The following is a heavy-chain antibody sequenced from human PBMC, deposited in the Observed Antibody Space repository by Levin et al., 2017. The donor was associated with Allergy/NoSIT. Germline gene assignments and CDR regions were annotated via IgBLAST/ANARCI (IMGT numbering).Heavy chain of an antibody. V-gene: IGHV4-34*01. J-gene: IGHJ4*02. D-gene: IGHD4-17*01. CDR1: GESFSYY. CDR3: AREDGANYFDY. Sequence: SETLSLTCSVLGESFSYYWTWIRQSPGKGLEWIGEISLTGVTTYNPSFESRVTISIDTSRRQFSLKVTSVTAADTAVYFCAREDGANYFDYWGQGTLVTVSS. CDR2: ISLTGVT.